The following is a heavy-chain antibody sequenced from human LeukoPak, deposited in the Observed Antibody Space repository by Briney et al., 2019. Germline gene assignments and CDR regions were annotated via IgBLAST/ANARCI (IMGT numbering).Heavy chain of an antibody. J-gene: IGHJ4*02. D-gene: IGHD2-2*02. CDR3: ARVFRYCSSTSCYTIDY. Sequence: AGGSLRLSCAASGFTFSSYGMHWVRQAPGKGLEWVAVIWYDGSNKYYADSVKGRFTISRDNSKNTLYLQMNSLRAEDTAVYYCARVFRYCSSTSCYTIDYWGQGTLVTVSS. CDR2: IWYDGSNK. CDR1: GFTFSSYG. V-gene: IGHV3-33*01.